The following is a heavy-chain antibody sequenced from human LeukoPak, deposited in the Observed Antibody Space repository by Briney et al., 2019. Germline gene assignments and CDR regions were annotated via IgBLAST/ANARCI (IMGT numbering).Heavy chain of an antibody. CDR1: GGSISSSSYY. V-gene: IGHV4-39*01. D-gene: IGHD6-13*01. CDR3: ARFSSSWYYFDH. Sequence: SETLSLTCTVSGGSISSSSYYWGWIRQPPGKGLEWIGSIYYSGSTYYNPSLKSRVTISVDTSKNQFSLKLSSVTAADTAVYYCARFSSSWYYFDHWGQGTLVTVSS. J-gene: IGHJ4*02. CDR2: IYYSGST.